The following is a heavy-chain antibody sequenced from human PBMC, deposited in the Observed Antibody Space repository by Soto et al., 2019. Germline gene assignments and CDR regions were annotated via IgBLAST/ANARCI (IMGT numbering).Heavy chain of an antibody. J-gene: IGHJ4*02. Sequence: QVQLVESGGGVVQPGRSLRLSCAASGFIFSNYVMYWVRQAPGKGLEWVAFMSYVGTTKYYADSVKGRFTIARDNSKNTLYLQMNSLRPEDTGVYYCAREVLWSRYFDYWGQGTLVTVSS. CDR3: AREVLWSRYFDY. CDR2: MSYVGTTK. V-gene: IGHV3-30-3*01. D-gene: IGHD3-10*01. CDR1: GFIFSNYV.